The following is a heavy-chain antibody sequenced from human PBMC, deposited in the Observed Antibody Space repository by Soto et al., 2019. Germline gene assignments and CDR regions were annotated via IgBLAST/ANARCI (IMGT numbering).Heavy chain of an antibody. V-gene: IGHV3-9*01. J-gene: IGHJ4*02. CDR1: GFTFDDYA. CDR2: ISWNSGSI. D-gene: IGHD4-17*01. Sequence: GGSLRLSCAASGFTFDDYAMHWVRQAPGKGLEWVSGISWNSGSIGYADSVKGRFTISRDNAKNSLYLQMNSLRAEDTAVNYCATHPPAQYGDYSDYWGQGTLVTVSS. CDR3: ATHPPAQYGDYSDY.